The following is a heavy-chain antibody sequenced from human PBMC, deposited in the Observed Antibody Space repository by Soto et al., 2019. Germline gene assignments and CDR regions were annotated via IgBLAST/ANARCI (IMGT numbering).Heavy chain of an antibody. V-gene: IGHV4-59*01. CDR2: IYYSGST. CDR1: GGSISSYY. Sequence: SETLSLTCTVSGGSISSYYWSWIRQPPGKGLEWIGYIYYSGSTNYNPSLKSRVTISVDTSKNQFSLKLSSVTAADTAVYYCASARGHYCTNGVCANWFDPWGQGTLVTVSS. CDR3: ASARGHYCTNGVCANWFDP. J-gene: IGHJ5*02. D-gene: IGHD2-8*01.